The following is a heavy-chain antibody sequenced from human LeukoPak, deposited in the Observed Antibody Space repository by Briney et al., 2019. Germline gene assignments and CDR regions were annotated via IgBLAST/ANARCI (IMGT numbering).Heavy chain of an antibody. Sequence: GGSLRLSCAASGFTFSSYAMSWVRQAPGKGLEWASAISGSGSGGSTYYADSVKGRFTISRDNSKNTLYLQMNSLRAEDTAVYYCAKSSPPPLRYWGQGTLVTVSS. CDR3: AKSSPPPLRY. CDR2: ISGSGSGGST. J-gene: IGHJ4*02. CDR1: GFTFSSYA. V-gene: IGHV3-23*01.